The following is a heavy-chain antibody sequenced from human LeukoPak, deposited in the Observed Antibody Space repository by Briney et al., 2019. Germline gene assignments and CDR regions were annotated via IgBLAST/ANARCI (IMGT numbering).Heavy chain of an antibody. CDR3: AKSWGYSYGSSYGMDV. CDR2: IDGGSASI. J-gene: IGHJ6*02. CDR1: GFTFSTYS. V-gene: IGHV3-23*01. Sequence: TGGSLRLSCAASGFTFSTYSMSWVRQAPGKGLEWGSAIDGGSASIYYTDSVKGRFTISRDNSKNTLYLQMNSLRAEDTAVYYCAKSWGYSYGSSYGMDVWGQGTTVTVSS. D-gene: IGHD5-18*01.